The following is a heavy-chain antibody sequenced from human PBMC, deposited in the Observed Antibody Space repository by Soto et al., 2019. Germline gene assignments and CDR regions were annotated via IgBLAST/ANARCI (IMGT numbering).Heavy chain of an antibody. CDR1: GFTLNDYY. CDR3: ARGGYPKNGGIDF. D-gene: IGHD6-25*01. V-gene: IGHV3-11*01. J-gene: IGHJ4*02. Sequence: HVHLVESGGGLVKPGGSLRLSCVASGFTLNDYYVSWIRQAPGKGLEWISYISSSGSTIYYADSVKGRFTVSREHANNLVVLQMNSLRVEDTAMYFCARGGYPKNGGIDFWGQGTLVTVSS. CDR2: ISSSGSTI.